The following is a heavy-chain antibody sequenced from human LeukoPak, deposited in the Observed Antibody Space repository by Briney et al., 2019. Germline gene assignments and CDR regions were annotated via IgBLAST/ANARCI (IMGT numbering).Heavy chain of an antibody. V-gene: IGHV4-34*01. D-gene: IGHD3-9*01. CDR1: GGSFSGYY. CDR2: INHSGST. Sequence: SETLSLTCAVYGGSFSGYYWSWIRQPPGRGLEWIGEINHSGSTNYNPSVKSRVTISLDTSNNQFSLKLTSVTAADTAVYYCARGQHYDVLTGRFFNWFDPWGQGTLVTVSS. J-gene: IGHJ5*02. CDR3: ARGQHYDVLTGRFFNWFDP.